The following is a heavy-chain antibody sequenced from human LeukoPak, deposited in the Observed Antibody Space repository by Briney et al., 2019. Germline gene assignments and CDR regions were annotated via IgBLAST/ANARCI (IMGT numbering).Heavy chain of an antibody. J-gene: IGHJ3*02. Sequence: GGSLRLSCAASGFTFSSYSMNWVRQAPGKGLEWVSSISSSSSYIYYADSVEGRFTISRDNAKNSLYLQMNSLRAEDTAVYYCARGRGYYDILTGLRPGAFDIWGQGTMVTVSS. CDR1: GFTFSSYS. V-gene: IGHV3-21*01. CDR3: ARGRGYYDILTGLRPGAFDI. CDR2: ISSSSSYI. D-gene: IGHD3-9*01.